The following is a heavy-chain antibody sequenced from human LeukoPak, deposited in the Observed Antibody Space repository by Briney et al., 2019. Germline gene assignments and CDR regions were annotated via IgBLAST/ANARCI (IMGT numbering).Heavy chain of an antibody. J-gene: IGHJ5*02. D-gene: IGHD3-16*01. CDR2: ISYSGANS. Sequence: PGGSLRLSCAASGFTFSGSAMSWVRQAPGEGLEWVSLISYSGANSYYTDSVRGRFTISRDNSKDTLFLQMNSLRAEDTAVYYCAKDLGRNWFDPWGQGTLVTVSS. CDR1: GFTFSGSA. V-gene: IGHV3-23*01. CDR3: AKDLGRNWFDP.